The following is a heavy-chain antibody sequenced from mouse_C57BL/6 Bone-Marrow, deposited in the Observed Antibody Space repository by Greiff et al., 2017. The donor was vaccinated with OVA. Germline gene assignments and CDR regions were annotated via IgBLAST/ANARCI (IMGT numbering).Heavy chain of an antibody. CDR2: INPSTGGT. V-gene: IGHV1-42*01. D-gene: IGHD2-3*01. CDR3: ARTRGGYFAY. CDR1: GYSFTGYY. Sequence: VQLQQSGPELVKPGASVKISCKASGYSFTGYYMNWVKQSPEKSLEWIGDINPSTGGTTYNQKFKAKATLTVDKSSSTAYMQLKSLTSEDSAVHYCARTRGGYFAYWGQGTLVTVSA. J-gene: IGHJ3*01.